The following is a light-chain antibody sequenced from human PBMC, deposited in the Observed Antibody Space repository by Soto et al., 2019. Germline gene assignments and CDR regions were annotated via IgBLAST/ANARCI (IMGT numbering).Light chain of an antibody. J-gene: IGKJ5*01. CDR1: QTITTSQ. CDR2: GAS. Sequence: EIVLTQSPGTLSLSPGERATLFCRASQTITTSQLAWYQQKPGQAPRVLIFGASNRATGIPDRFSGSGSGTDFTLTISRLEPEDFAVYYCQQRSNWPPITFGQGTRLEIK. V-gene: IGKV3D-20*02. CDR3: QQRSNWPPIT.